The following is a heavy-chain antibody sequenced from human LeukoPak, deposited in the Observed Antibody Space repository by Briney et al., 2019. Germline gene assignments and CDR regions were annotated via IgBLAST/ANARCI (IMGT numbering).Heavy chain of an antibody. D-gene: IGHD6-6*01. CDR3: ATMMYSSSPRDY. V-gene: IGHV1-2*02. Sequence: ASVKVSCKASGYTFIGYYIHWVRQAPGQGPEWMGWISPKNGATNYAQKFQGRVTMATDTSITTAYLELSSLRSDDTAVYYCATMMYSSSPRDYWGQGTLVTVSS. CDR2: ISPKNGAT. CDR1: GYTFIGYY. J-gene: IGHJ4*02.